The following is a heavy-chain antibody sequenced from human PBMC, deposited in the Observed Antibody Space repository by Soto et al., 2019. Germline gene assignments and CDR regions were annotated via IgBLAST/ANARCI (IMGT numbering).Heavy chain of an antibody. CDR1: GFAFRRYA. V-gene: IGHV3-33*06. CDR2: IWYGGKNR. D-gene: IGHD3-16*01. CDR3: AKSMGASHAQMLFDE. Sequence: QVQLVESGGGVVEPGRSLRLSCEASGFAFRRYAMHWVRQAPGKGLEWVAVIWYGGKNRYYGDSVKGRFTIARDNSNETLDPELNNLRTDDTALYCRAKSMGASHAQMLFDEWCQGTLLSVPS. J-gene: IGHJ4*02.